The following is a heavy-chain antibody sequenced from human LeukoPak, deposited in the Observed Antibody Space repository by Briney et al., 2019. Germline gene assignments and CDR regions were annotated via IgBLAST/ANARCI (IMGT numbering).Heavy chain of an antibody. J-gene: IGHJ4*02. CDR2: INPSGGST. Sequence: GASVRVSCKASGYTFTSYYMHWVRQAPGQGLEWMGIINPSGGSTSYAQKFQGRVTITRNTSISTAYMELSSLRSEDTAVYYCARVVSEGYDFWSGYSDYWGQGTLVTVSS. D-gene: IGHD3-3*01. CDR3: ARVVSEGYDFWSGYSDY. V-gene: IGHV1-46*01. CDR1: GYTFTSYY.